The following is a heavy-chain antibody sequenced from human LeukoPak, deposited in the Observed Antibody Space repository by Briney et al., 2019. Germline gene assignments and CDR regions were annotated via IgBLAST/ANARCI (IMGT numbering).Heavy chain of an antibody. CDR1: GFTFSSYG. Sequence: GGSLRLSCAASGFTFSSYGMHWVRQAPGKGLEWVAVISYDGSNKYYADSVKGRFTISRDNSKNTLYLQMNSLRAEDTAVYYCAKTVYGDYVSIDWFDPWGQGTLVTVSS. D-gene: IGHD4-17*01. CDR2: ISYDGSNK. V-gene: IGHV3-30*18. J-gene: IGHJ5*02. CDR3: AKTVYGDYVSIDWFDP.